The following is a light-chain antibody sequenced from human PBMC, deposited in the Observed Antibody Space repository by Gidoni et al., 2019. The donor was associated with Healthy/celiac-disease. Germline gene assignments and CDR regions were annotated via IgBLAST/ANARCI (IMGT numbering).Light chain of an antibody. CDR1: QSISSY. CDR3: QQSYSTHTWT. J-gene: IGKJ1*01. Sequence: DIQLTQSPSSLSASVGDRVTITCRASQSISSYLTWYQQKPGKAPKLLIYAASSMRSGVPSRCSGSRSWTDFTLTISSLQPEDFATYYCQQSYSTHTWTFGQXTKVEIK. CDR2: AAS. V-gene: IGKV1-39*01.